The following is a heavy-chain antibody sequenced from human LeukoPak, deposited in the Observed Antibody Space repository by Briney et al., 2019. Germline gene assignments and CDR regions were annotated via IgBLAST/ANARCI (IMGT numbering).Heavy chain of an antibody. Sequence: GASVKVSCKASGYTFTGYYMHWVRQAPGQGLEWMGWINPNSGGTNYAQKFQGRVTMTRDTSISTAYMELSRLRSEDTAVYYCARVAPESAVTWRYYYYYMDVWGKGTTVTVSS. D-gene: IGHD1-14*01. J-gene: IGHJ6*03. CDR1: GYTFTGYY. V-gene: IGHV1-2*02. CDR3: ARVAPESAVTWRYYYYYMDV. CDR2: INPNSGGT.